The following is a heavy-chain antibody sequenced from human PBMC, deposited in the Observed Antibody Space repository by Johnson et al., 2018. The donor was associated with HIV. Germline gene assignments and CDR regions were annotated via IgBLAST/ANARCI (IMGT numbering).Heavy chain of an antibody. V-gene: IGHV3-49*03. CDR2: IRGYPFGGTT. J-gene: IGHJ3*02. Sequence: VQLVESGGGLVQPGRSLRLSCTASGFTFGDYAMSWFRQAPGKGLEWVGFIRGYPFGGTTEYAASVTGKSTIPRDDFKSIAYLQMNSLKTEDTAVYYCTRDRYRIAPRAFDIWGQGTKVTVSS. CDR1: GFTFGDYA. CDR3: TRDRYRIAPRAFDI. D-gene: IGHD6-13*01.